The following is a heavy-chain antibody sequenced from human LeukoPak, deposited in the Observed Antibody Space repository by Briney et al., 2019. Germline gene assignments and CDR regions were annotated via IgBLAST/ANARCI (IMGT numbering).Heavy chain of an antibody. D-gene: IGHD4/OR15-4a*01. CDR2: INSDGSST. CDR1: GFTFSSYW. V-gene: IGHV3-74*01. CDR3: ASFLSYDYGPRYFDY. J-gene: IGHJ4*02. Sequence: GGSLRLSCAASGFTFSSYWMHWVRQAPGKGLVWVSRINSDGSSTSYADSVKGRFTISRDNAKNTLYLQMNSLRAEDTAVYYCASFLSYDYGPRYFDYWGQGTLVTVSS.